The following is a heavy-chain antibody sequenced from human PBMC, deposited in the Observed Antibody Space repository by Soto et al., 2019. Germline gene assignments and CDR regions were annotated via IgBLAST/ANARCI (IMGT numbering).Heavy chain of an antibody. Sequence: SETLSLTCTVSGGSISRSTDFWGWIRQPPGKGLEWIGTMYYTGSTYYNPSLKSRVTMSVDTSKNQFSLKLTSVTAADTAVYYWARRSRGVVNNWFDPWGQGALVTVS. CDR1: GGSISRSTDF. CDR3: ARRSRGVVNNWFDP. D-gene: IGHD3-3*01. V-gene: IGHV4-39*01. J-gene: IGHJ5*02. CDR2: MYYTGST.